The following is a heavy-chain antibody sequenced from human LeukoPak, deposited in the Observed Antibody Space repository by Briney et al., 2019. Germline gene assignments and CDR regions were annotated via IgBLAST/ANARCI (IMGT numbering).Heavy chain of an antibody. V-gene: IGHV5-51*01. D-gene: IGHD3-22*01. CDR3: ARQDYYDSSGYPLN. Sequence: GESLKISCKGSGYSFTTYWIGWVRQMPGKGLEWMGITYPADSDTTYSPSFQGQVTISADKSISTAYLQWSSLKASDTAMYYCARQDYYDSSGYPLNWGQRTLVTVSS. CDR1: GYSFTTYW. CDR2: TYPADSDT. J-gene: IGHJ4*02.